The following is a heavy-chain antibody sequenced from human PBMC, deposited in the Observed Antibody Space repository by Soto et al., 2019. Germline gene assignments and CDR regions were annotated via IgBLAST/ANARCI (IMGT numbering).Heavy chain of an antibody. CDR3: ARGKYSSPRGGLDV. CDR1: GYSFTSYW. V-gene: IGHV5-51*01. Sequence: GESLKISCKGSGYSFTSYWIGWVRQMPGKGLEWMGIIYPGDSDTRYSPSFQGQVTISADKSISTAYLQWSSLKASDSAFYCARGKYSSPRGGLDVWGQGTPV. D-gene: IGHD4-4*01. CDR2: IYPGDSDT. J-gene: IGHJ6*02.